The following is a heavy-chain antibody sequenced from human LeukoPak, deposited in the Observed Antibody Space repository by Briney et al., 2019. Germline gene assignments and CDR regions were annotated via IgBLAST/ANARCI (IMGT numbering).Heavy chain of an antibody. D-gene: IGHD3-22*01. CDR3: ARDGAYYDSSGYPDY. CDR1: GYTFTSYG. CDR2: ISAYNGNT. V-gene: IGHV1-18*01. Sequence: ASVKVFCKASGYTFTSYGISWVRQAPGQGLEWMGWISAYNGNTNYAQKLQGRVTMTTDTSTSTAYMELRSLRSDDTAVYYCARDGAYYDSSGYPDYWGQGTLVTVSS. J-gene: IGHJ4*02.